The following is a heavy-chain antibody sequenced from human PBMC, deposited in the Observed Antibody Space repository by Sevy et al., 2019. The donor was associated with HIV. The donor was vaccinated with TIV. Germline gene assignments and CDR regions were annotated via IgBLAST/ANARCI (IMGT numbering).Heavy chain of an antibody. CDR1: GGSISSGGYY. Sequence: SETLSLTCTVSGGSISSGGYYWSWIRQHPGKGLEWIGYIYYSGSTYYNPSLKSRVTISVDTSKNQFSLKPSSVTAADTAVYYCARDDPITFGGVIGHDAFDIWGQGTMVTVSS. CDR2: IYYSGST. J-gene: IGHJ3*02. CDR3: ARDDPITFGGVIGHDAFDI. V-gene: IGHV4-31*03. D-gene: IGHD3-16*02.